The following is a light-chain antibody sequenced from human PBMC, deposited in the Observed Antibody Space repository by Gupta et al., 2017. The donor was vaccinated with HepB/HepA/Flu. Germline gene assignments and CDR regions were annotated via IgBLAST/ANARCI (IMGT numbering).Light chain of an antibody. Sequence: LTQSPSFLSASVGDRVTITCRASQGISSYLAWYQQKPGKAPKLLIYAASTLQSGVPSRFSGSGSGTEFTLTISSLQPEDFATYYCQQLNSYPLTFGGGTRLEIK. CDR1: QGISSY. CDR3: QQLNSYPLT. J-gene: IGKJ4*01. CDR2: AAS. V-gene: IGKV1-9*01.